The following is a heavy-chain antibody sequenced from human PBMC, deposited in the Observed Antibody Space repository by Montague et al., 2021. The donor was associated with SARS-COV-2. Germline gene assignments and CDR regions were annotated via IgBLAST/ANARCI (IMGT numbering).Heavy chain of an antibody. J-gene: IGHJ6*02. D-gene: IGHD5-12*01. CDR1: GDSVSSNSAA. Sequence: YAISGDSVSSNSAAWNWIRQSPSRGLEWLGRTYYRSKWYNDYAVSVKSRITINPDTSKNQFSLQLNSVTPEDTAVYYCARQPLGYDFVYYYYGMDAWGQGTTVTVSS. CDR3: ARQPLGYDFVYYYYGMDA. CDR2: TYYRSKWYN. V-gene: IGHV6-1*01.